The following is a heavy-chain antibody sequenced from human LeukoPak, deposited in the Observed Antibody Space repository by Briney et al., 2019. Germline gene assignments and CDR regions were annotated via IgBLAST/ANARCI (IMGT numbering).Heavy chain of an antibody. Sequence: SETLSLTCTISGGSISSYYWSWIRQPPGKGLEWIGYIYYSGSTNYNPSLKSRVTISVDTSKNQFSLKLSSVTAADTAVYYCARLGSSWRLDYWGQGTLVTVSS. J-gene: IGHJ4*02. CDR2: IYYSGST. D-gene: IGHD6-13*01. CDR1: GGSISSYY. CDR3: ARLGSSWRLDY. V-gene: IGHV4-59*08.